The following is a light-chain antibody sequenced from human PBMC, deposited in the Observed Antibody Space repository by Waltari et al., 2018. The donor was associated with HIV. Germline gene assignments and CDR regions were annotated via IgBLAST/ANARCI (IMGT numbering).Light chain of an antibody. J-gene: IGLJ2*01. CDR2: EDS. CDR3: YSTDSSGDRVV. Sequence: SSELTQPPSVSVSPGQTARHTRPGDALPHKYAYRYQQKSGQTPELGIMEDSKRPSGIPGRFSGSSSGTMATLTISGTQGDDDADDYCYSTDSSGDRVVFGGGTKLTVL. CDR1: ALPHKY. V-gene: IGLV3-10*01.